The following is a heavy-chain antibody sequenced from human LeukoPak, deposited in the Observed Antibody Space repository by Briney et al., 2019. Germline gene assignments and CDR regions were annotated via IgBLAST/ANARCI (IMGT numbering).Heavy chain of an antibody. Sequence: NAGGSLRLSCAASGFTFINAWMTWVRQAPGKGLEWVGRIKNKADGGTADYAAPVKGRFTISRDDSKNMLYLQMNSLKTEDTAFYYCATRPNPREGPSDYWGQGTLVTVSS. CDR1: GFTFINAW. CDR3: ATRPNPREGPSDY. CDR2: IKNKADGGTA. V-gene: IGHV3-15*01. J-gene: IGHJ4*02.